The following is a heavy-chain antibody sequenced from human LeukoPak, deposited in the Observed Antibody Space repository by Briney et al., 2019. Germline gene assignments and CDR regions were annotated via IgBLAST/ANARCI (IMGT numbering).Heavy chain of an antibody. CDR1: GYSISSGYY. V-gene: IGHV4-38-2*01. CDR3: ARSTVTTPWYFDY. J-gene: IGHJ4*02. Sequence: SEALSLTCAVSGYSISSGYYWGWIRQPPGKGLEWIAIIYPSGSTYYNPPLKSRVTISVDTSKNQFSLKMTSVTAADTAVYYCARSTVTTPWYFDYWGQGTLVTVSS. CDR2: IYPSGST. D-gene: IGHD4-11*01.